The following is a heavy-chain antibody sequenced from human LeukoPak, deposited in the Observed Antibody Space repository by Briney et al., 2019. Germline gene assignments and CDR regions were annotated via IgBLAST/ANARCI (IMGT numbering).Heavy chain of an antibody. J-gene: IGHJ4*02. D-gene: IGHD3-3*01. CDR1: GFTFSSYG. CDR2: ISYDGNKK. Sequence: PGRSLRLSRAVSGFTFSSYGMHWVRQAPGKGLEWVAVISYDGNKKYYADSVKGRFTISRDNSKNTLYLQMNSLRAEDTAVYYCARDKNRVTIFAVAVDYWGQGTLVTVSS. V-gene: IGHV3-30*03. CDR3: ARDKNRVTIFAVAVDY.